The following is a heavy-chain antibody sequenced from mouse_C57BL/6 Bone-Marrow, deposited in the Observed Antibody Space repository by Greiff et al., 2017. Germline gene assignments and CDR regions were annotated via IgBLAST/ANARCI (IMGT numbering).Heavy chain of an antibody. V-gene: IGHV1-76*01. D-gene: IGHD2-3*01. CDR2: IYPGSGNT. J-gene: IGHJ4*01. CDR3: ARGWLPLSAMDY. CDR1: GYTFTDYY. Sequence: VQLQQSGAELVRPGASVKLSCKASGYTFTDYYINWVKQRPGQGLEWIARIYPGSGNTYYNEKFKGKATLTAEKSSSTAYMQLSSLTSEDSAVYFCARGWLPLSAMDYWGQGTSVTVSS.